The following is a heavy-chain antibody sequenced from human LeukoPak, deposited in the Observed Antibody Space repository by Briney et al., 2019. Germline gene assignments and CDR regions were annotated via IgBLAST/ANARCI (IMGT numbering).Heavy chain of an antibody. D-gene: IGHD3-10*01. J-gene: IGHJ6*02. Sequence: SETLSLTCTVSGGSVSSGSYYWSWIRQPPGKGLERIGYIYYSGSTNYNPSLKSRVTISVDTSKNQFSLKLSSVAAADTAVYYCARELGSDYYGSGSPHYYGMDVWGQGTTVTVSS. CDR2: IYYSGST. CDR1: GGSVSSGSYY. CDR3: ARELGSDYYGSGSPHYYGMDV. V-gene: IGHV4-61*01.